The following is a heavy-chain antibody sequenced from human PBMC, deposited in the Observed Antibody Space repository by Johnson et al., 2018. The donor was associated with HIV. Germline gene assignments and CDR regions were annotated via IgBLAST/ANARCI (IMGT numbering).Heavy chain of an antibody. CDR1: GFTFEDYG. CDR2: ISWDGGST. J-gene: IGHJ3*02. CDR3: AKVRYYDRDAFDI. D-gene: IGHD3-22*01. V-gene: IGHV3-20*04. Sequence: VQLVESGGGVVRPGGSLRLSCEASGFTFEDYGMSWVRQAPGKGLEWVSGISWDGGSTYYADSVKGRFTISRDNSKNSLYLQMNSLRAEDTAVHYCAKVRYYDRDAFDIWGPGTLVTVSP.